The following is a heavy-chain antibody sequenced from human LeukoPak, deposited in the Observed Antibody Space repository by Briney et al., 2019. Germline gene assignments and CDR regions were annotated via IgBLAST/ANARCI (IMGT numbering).Heavy chain of an antibody. V-gene: IGHV4-39*01. D-gene: IGHD3-10*01. Sequence: GSLRLSCAASGFTFSSYAMSWVRQAPGKGLEWIGSIYDSGSTYYNPSLKSRVTISVDTSKNQFSLKLNSVTAADTAVYYCARHYGPWGQGTPVTVSS. CDR3: ARHYGP. CDR1: GFTFSSYA. J-gene: IGHJ5*02. CDR2: IYDSGST.